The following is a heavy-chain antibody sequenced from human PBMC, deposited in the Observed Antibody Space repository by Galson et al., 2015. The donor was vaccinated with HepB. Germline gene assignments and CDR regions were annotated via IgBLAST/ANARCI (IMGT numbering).Heavy chain of an antibody. J-gene: IGHJ6*02. Sequence: SLRLSCAASGFPFDDYAIHWVRQAPGKGLEWVSGISWNSGSIAYADSVKGRFTISRDNAKNSLYLQMSSLRTEDTALYYCAKDKVSRIAAVENGWGYNFYGMDVWGQGTTVTVSS. V-gene: IGHV3-9*01. CDR3: AKDKVSRIAAVENGWGYNFYGMDV. CDR2: ISWNSGSI. D-gene: IGHD6-13*01. CDR1: GFPFDDYA.